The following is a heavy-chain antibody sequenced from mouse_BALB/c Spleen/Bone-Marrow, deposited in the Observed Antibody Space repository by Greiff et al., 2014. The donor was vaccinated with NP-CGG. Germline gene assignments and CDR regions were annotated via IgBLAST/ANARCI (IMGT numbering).Heavy chain of an antibody. CDR2: IWAGGST. V-gene: IGHV2-9*02. Sequence: QVQLKESGPGLVAPSQSLSITCTVSGFSLTSYGVHWVRQPPGKGLEWLGVIWAGGSTNYNSALMSRLSISKDNSKSQVFLKMNSLQTDDTAMYYCAREGSTRITTPFAYWGQGTLVTVSA. J-gene: IGHJ3*01. D-gene: IGHD2-4*01. CDR3: AREGSTRITTPFAY. CDR1: GFSLTSYG.